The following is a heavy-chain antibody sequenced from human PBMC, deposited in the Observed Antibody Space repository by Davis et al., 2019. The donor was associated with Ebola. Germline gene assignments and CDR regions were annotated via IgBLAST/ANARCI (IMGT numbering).Heavy chain of an antibody. CDR2: INHSGST. D-gene: IGHD3-10*01. J-gene: IGHJ6*04. Sequence: SETLSLTCTVFSGSFSGYYWSWIRQPPGKGLEWIGEINHSGSTNYNPSLKSRVTLSVDTSKNQFSLNLSSVTAADTAVYYCARPFASNYYYGMDVWGKGTTVTVSS. CDR3: ARPFASNYYYGMDV. V-gene: IGHV4-34*01. CDR1: SGSFSGYY.